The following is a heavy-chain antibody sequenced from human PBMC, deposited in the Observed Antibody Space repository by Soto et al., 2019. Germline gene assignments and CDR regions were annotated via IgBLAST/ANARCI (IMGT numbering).Heavy chain of an antibody. CDR3: ASWSHYYDISQGMDV. CDR2: MVNMFGKT. CDR1: GGPFSSYA. V-gene: IGHV1-69*05. Sequence: GASVKGYFKASGGPFSSYAISLVRQTAGQGLEWIGGMVNMFGKTNYAHKFHDRVTITTDESTSTAYMDLSSLRSYDTAFYYCASWSHYYDISQGMDVWGQGTMVTVSS. J-gene: IGHJ6*01. D-gene: IGHD3-22*01.